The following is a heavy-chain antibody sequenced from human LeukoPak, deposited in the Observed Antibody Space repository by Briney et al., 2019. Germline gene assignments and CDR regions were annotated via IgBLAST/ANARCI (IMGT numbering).Heavy chain of an antibody. Sequence: GASVKVSCKASGYTFTGYYMHWVRQAPGQGLEWMGWINPNSGGTNYAQKLQGRVTMTRDTSISTAYMELSRLRSDDTAVYYCARDFAGSSSPDRDYWGQGTLVTVSS. CDR2: INPNSGGT. J-gene: IGHJ4*02. CDR1: GYTFTGYY. CDR3: ARDFAGSSSPDRDY. V-gene: IGHV1-2*02. D-gene: IGHD6-6*01.